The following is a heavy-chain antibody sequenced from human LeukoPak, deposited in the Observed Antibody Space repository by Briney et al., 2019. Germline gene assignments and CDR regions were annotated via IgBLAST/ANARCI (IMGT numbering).Heavy chain of an antibody. J-gene: IGHJ4*02. CDR3: ARQLRGPCCFDY. CDR1: GFSLSTSGVG. D-gene: IGHD1-1*01. CDR2: IYWNDDE. Sequence: SGPTLVKPTQTLTLTCTFSGFSLSTSGVGVGWIRQPPGKALEWLALIYWNDDERYSPSLKTRLTITKDTSKTRVVLTMTNMDPVDTATYYCARQLRGPCCFDYWGQGTLVTVAS. V-gene: IGHV2-5*01.